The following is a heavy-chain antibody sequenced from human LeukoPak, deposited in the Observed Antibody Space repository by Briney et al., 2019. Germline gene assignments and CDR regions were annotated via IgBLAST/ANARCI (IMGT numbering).Heavy chain of an antibody. CDR3: ARGGSRGGNLGI. CDR1: GGSISSYY. D-gene: IGHD4-23*01. CDR2: IYYSGST. Sequence: SETLSLTCTVSGGSISSYYWSWIQQPPGKGLEWIGYIYYSGSTNYNPSLKSRLTISVDTSKNQFSLKLRSVTAADTAVYFCARGGSRGGNLGIWGQGTMVTVSS. V-gene: IGHV4-59*01. J-gene: IGHJ3*02.